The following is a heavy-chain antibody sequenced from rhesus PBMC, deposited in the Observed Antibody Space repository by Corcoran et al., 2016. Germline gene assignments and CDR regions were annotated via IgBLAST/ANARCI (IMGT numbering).Heavy chain of an antibody. V-gene: IGHV4S11*01. CDR3: ARHVGGSSWSNYFDY. CDR1: CRSISSSY. J-gene: IGHJ4*01. CDR2: IDSSGST. D-gene: IGHD6-13*01. Sequence: QVKLQESGPGLVKPSETLSLPCAVSCRSISSSYWCLIRSAPGPVLEGIGRIDSSGSTYYNPSLKRRVTLSVDTSKNQFSLKLSSVTAADTAVYYCARHVGGSSWSNYFDYWGQGVLVTVSS.